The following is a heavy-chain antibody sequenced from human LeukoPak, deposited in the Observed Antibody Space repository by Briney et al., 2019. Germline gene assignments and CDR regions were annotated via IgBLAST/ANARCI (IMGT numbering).Heavy chain of an antibody. J-gene: IGHJ4*02. CDR3: TRLLGTWNTFDF. D-gene: IGHD1/OR15-1a*01. V-gene: IGHV1-2*02. CDR2: INPNGGGT. Sequence: GATVKVSCKASGYTFTGYYMHWVRQASGQGLEWMGWINPNGGGTNYAQKFQGRVTMTRDTSISTAYMELSRLRSDDTAVYYCTRLLGTWNTFDFWGQGTLVTVSS. CDR1: GYTFTGYY.